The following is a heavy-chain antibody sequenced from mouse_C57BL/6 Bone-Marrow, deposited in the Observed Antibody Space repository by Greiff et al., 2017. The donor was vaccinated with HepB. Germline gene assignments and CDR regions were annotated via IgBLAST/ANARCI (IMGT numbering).Heavy chain of an antibody. Sequence: EVKLMESGGDLVKPGGSLKLSCAASGFTFSSYGMSWVRQTPDKRLEWVATISSGGSYTYYPDSVKGRFTISRDNAKNTLYLQMSSLKSEDTAMYYCARRGYYYGSSPFAMDYWGQGTSVTVSS. D-gene: IGHD1-1*01. CDR3: ARRGYYYGSSPFAMDY. CDR2: ISSGGSYT. CDR1: GFTFSSYG. J-gene: IGHJ4*01. V-gene: IGHV5-6*02.